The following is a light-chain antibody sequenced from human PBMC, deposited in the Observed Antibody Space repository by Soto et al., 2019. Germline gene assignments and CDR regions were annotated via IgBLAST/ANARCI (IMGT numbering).Light chain of an antibody. CDR3: SSYTSSTTLI. J-gene: IGLJ2*01. Sequence: QSVLTQPASVSGSPGQSITISCTGTSSDVGTYNFVSWYRQHPDKAPQLMIYEVSNRPSGVSSRFSGSKSGNTASLTISGLQTEDEADYYCSSYTSSTTLIFGGGTKLTVL. CDR2: EVS. V-gene: IGLV2-14*01. CDR1: SSDVGTYNF.